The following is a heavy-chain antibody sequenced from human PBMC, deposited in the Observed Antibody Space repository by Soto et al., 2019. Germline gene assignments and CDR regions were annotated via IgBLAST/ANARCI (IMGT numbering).Heavy chain of an antibody. J-gene: IGHJ4*02. CDR1: GYTFTSYG. Sequence: ASVKVSCKASGYTFTSYGISWVRQAPGQGLEWMGWISAYNGNTNYAQKLQGRVTITRDTSASTAYMELSSLRSEDTAVYYCARSPGGWLYFFDYWGQGTLVTVSS. CDR2: ISAYNGNT. V-gene: IGHV1-18*01. D-gene: IGHD6-19*01. CDR3: ARSPGGWLYFFDY.